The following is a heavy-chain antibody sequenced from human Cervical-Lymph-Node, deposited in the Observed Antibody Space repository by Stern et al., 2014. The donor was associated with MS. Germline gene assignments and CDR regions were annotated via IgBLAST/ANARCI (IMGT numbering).Heavy chain of an antibody. CDR2: IIPIYAPA. CDR3: AKAVPNHDAFDI. J-gene: IGHJ3*02. V-gene: IGHV1-69*01. CDR1: GDTFSNFA. D-gene: IGHD1-14*01. Sequence: VQLVQSGAEVKRPGSSGKVSCKTSGDTFSNFAINWVRQAPGQGLEWMGGIIPIYAPASYAQKFRGRVTITADESTDTVFMELNSLRSEDTAVYYCAKAVPNHDAFDIWGQGTMVTVSS.